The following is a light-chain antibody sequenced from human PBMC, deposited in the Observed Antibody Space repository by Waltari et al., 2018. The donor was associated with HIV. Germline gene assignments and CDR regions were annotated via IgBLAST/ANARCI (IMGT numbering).Light chain of an antibody. J-gene: IGLJ2*01. Sequence: SYELTQPPSVSVSPGQTASITCSGDKLGAKYAYWYQQKPGQSPVLVLYEVNKRPAGSPERLSGSNSGNTATLTISGTQAMDEADYYCQAWDSSTVVFGGGTKLTVL. CDR2: EVN. CDR1: KLGAKY. CDR3: QAWDSSTVV. V-gene: IGLV3-1*01.